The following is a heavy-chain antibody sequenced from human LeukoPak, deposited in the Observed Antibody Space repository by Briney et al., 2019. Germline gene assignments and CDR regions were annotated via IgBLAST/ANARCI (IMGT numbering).Heavy chain of an antibody. Sequence: SETLSLTCAVYGGSFSGYYWSWIRQPPGKGLEWIGGINHSGRTNYNPSLKSRVTISVDPSKNQFSLKLSSVTAADTAVYYCARGRAQYSNNPSDGWGQGTLVTVSS. D-gene: IGHD4-11*01. CDR1: GGSFSGYY. CDR3: ARGRAQYSNNPSDG. V-gene: IGHV4-34*01. J-gene: IGHJ4*02. CDR2: INHSGRT.